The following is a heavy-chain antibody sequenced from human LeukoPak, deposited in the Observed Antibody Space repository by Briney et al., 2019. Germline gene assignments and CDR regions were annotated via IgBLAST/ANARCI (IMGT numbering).Heavy chain of an antibody. Sequence: AGGSLRVSCAATGFTFSSYEMNWVRQGPGHGLDWVSYISSSGSTIYYAASVKGRFTISRDNAKNSLYLQMNSLRAEDTAVYYCARDGKGRNRIGYYFDYWGQGTLVTVSS. V-gene: IGHV3-48*03. D-gene: IGHD3-10*01. CDR1: GFTFSSYE. CDR2: ISSSGSTI. J-gene: IGHJ4*02. CDR3: ARDGKGRNRIGYYFDY.